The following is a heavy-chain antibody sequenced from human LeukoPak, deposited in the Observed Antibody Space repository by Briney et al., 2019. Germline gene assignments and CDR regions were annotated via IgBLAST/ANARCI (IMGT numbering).Heavy chain of an antibody. V-gene: IGHV3-23*01. D-gene: IGHD1-26*01. J-gene: IGHJ4*02. CDR3: AKRQSGTYTIDY. CDR2: ISGGGGST. Sequence: STISGGGGSTSYADSVKGRFTISRDNSKNTLSLQMNSLRAEDTAVYYCAKRQSGTYTIDYWGQGTLXT.